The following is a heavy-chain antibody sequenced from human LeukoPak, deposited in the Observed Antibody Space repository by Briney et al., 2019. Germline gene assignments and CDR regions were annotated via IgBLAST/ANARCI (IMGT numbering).Heavy chain of an antibody. V-gene: IGHV5-51*01. D-gene: IGHD3-9*01. CDR2: IYPGDSGP. Sequence: GESLKISCKVSGYSFTSYCIGWVRQMPGKGLEWMGIIYPGDSGPTYSPSFQGQVTISADKSIRTAYLQWSSLKAADTAIYYCARYRLGNFDYWGQGTLVTVSS. CDR3: ARYRLGNFDY. CDR1: GYSFTSYC. J-gene: IGHJ4*02.